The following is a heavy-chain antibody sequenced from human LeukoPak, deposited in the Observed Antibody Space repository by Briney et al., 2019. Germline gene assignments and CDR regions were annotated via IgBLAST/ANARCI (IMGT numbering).Heavy chain of an antibody. CDR3: ARADTSGYIYYFDY. V-gene: IGHV3-23*01. J-gene: IGHJ4*02. CDR1: GFTFSNSA. Sequence: GGSLRLSCAASGFTFSNSAMSWVRQAPGKGLEWVSSVSGSGGSTYYADSVKGRFTISRDNSKNTLYLQVNSLRAEDTAVYYCARADTSGYIYYFDYWGQGHLLTVSS. D-gene: IGHD3-22*01. CDR2: VSGSGGST.